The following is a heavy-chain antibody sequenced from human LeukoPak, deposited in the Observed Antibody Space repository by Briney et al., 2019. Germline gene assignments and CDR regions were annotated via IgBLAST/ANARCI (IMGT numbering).Heavy chain of an antibody. CDR2: VYSSGNT. D-gene: IGHD2-15*01. CDR3: AREVVIAATYDY. Sequence: SETLSLTCTVSGGSISSFYWSWIRQPAGKGLEWMGRVYSSGNTNYNPSLKSRVTMSVDTSKNQFSLKLSSVTAADTAVYYCAREVVIAATYDYWGQGTLVTVSS. J-gene: IGHJ4*02. V-gene: IGHV4-4*07. CDR1: GGSISSFY.